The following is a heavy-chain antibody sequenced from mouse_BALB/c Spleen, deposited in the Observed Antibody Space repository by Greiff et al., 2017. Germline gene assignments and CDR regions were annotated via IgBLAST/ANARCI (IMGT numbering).Heavy chain of an antibody. CDR1: GFTFSSYG. CDR3: ATDYRYDGFDY. J-gene: IGHJ2*01. D-gene: IGHD2-14*01. CDR2: ISSGGSYT. V-gene: IGHV5-6*01. Sequence: DVHLVESGGDLVKPGGSLKLSCAASGFTFSSYGMSWVRQTPDKRLEWVATISSGGSYTYYPDSVKGRFTISRDNAKNTLYLQMSSLKSEDTAMYYCATDYRYDGFDYWGQGTTLTVSS.